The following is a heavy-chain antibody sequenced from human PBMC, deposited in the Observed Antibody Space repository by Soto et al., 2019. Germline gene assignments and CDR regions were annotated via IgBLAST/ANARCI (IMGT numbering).Heavy chain of an antibody. CDR1: GFSFSSYP. Sequence: GGSLRLSCAPSGFSFSSYPMTWVRQAPGKGLQWVSTISSIDGSTYYAYSVKGRFTISRDISMNTLYLQMNSLRAEDTAVYYFVKRRESNSRYYGLEIWGQGTKVTVSS. CDR3: VKRRESNSRYYGLEI. V-gene: IGHV3-23*01. J-gene: IGHJ6*02. CDR2: ISSIDGST. D-gene: IGHD4-4*01.